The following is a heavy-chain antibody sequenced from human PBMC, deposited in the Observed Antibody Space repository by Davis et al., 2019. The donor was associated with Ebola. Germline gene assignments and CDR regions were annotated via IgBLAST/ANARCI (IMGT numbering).Heavy chain of an antibody. CDR2: IYHSGST. CDR3: ARDLSIAVAGTRFVLRHDAFDI. Sequence: MPSETLSLTCAVSGGSISSGGYSWSWIRQPPGKGLEWIGYIYHSGSTYYNPSLKSRVTISVDTSKNQFSLKLSSVTAADTAVYYCARDLSIAVAGTRFVLRHDAFDIWGQGTMVTVSS. CDR1: GGSISSGGYS. J-gene: IGHJ3*02. V-gene: IGHV4-30-2*01. D-gene: IGHD6-19*01.